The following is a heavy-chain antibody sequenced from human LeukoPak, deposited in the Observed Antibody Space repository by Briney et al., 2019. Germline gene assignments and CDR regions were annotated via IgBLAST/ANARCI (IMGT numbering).Heavy chain of an antibody. CDR2: IGDAGDT. CDR1: GFTFSSYA. V-gene: IGHV3-23*01. Sequence: GALRLSCAASGFTFSSYAIHWVRQAPGKGLEWVAAIGDAGDTKYAYSVKGRFTLSRDNSKNTLYLQMNSLRAEDTAIYYCGRDWKLDYWGQGTLVTVSS. J-gene: IGHJ4*02. CDR3: GRDWKLDY. D-gene: IGHD1-1*01.